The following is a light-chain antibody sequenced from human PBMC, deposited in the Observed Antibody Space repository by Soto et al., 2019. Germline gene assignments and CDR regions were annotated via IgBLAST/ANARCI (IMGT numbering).Light chain of an antibody. V-gene: IGKV3D-15*01. Sequence: EIVMTQSPGTLSVSPGERVSLSCRASESVSNNLAWYQQKPGQAPRLLIFATSTRATGVAARFSGGGSGTELTLTISSLQSDDCEVFYCQQYYKWPLTFGGGTKVDIK. CDR3: QQYYKWPLT. CDR2: ATS. CDR1: ESVSNN. J-gene: IGKJ4*01.